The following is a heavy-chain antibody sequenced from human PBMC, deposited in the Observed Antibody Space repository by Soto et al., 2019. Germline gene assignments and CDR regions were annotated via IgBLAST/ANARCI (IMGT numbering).Heavy chain of an antibody. J-gene: IGHJ6*03. V-gene: IGHV1-46*03. CDR3: ARGTARRNHGYYYYMDV. D-gene: IGHD5-18*01. Sequence: QVQLVQSGAEVKKPGASVKVSCKASGYTFTSYYMHWVRQAPGQGLEWMGIINPSGGSTSYAQKFQGRVTMTRDTSTSTVYMELSSLRSEDTAVYYCARGTARRNHGYYYYMDVWGKGTTVTVSS. CDR2: INPSGGST. CDR1: GYTFTSYY.